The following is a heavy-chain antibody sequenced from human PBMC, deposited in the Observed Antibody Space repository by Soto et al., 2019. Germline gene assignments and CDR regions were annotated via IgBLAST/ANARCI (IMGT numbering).Heavy chain of an antibody. V-gene: IGHV4-59*01. Sequence: QVQLQESGPGLVKPSETLSLTCTVSGGSISSYYWSWIRQPPGKGLEWIGYIYHRGTTNYSPSLKSRVTISADMPKTQFSLQLSSVTAADTAVYYCAIAIRRGGGFDYWGQGTLVTVPS. J-gene: IGHJ4*02. CDR1: GGSISSYY. CDR3: AIAIRRGGGFDY. CDR2: IYHRGTT. D-gene: IGHD3-10*01.